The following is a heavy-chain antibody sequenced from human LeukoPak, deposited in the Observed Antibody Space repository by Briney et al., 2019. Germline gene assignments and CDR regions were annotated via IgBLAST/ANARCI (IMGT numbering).Heavy chain of an antibody. D-gene: IGHD3-22*01. V-gene: IGHV1-18*01. Sequence: ASVKVSCKASGYTFTSYGISWVRQAPGQGLKWMGWISAYNGNTNYAQKLQGRVTMTTDTSTSTAYMELRSLRSDDTAVYYCARVWRAHYYDSSGYNDYWGQGTLVTVSS. J-gene: IGHJ4*02. CDR3: ARVWRAHYYDSSGYNDY. CDR2: ISAYNGNT. CDR1: GYTFTSYG.